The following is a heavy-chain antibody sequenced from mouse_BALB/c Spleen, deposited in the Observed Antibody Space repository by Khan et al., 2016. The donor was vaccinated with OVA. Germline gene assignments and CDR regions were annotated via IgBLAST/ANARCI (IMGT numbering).Heavy chain of an antibody. V-gene: IGHV2-6-5*01. CDR1: GFSLSDYG. J-gene: IGHJ4*01. Sequence: QVQLKQSGPGLVAPSQNLSITCTVSGFSLSDYGVSWIRQTPGKGLEWLGVIWGGGSTYYNSALRSRLSISKDNSKSQVFLKMTSLQNDDSAMFYCAKGVWAHYYTLDYWGQGTSVTVSS. CDR2: IWGGGST. CDR3: AKGVWAHYYTLDY.